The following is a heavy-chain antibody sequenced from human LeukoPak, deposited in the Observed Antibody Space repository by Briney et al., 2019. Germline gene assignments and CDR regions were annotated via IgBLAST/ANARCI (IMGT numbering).Heavy chain of an antibody. Sequence: GGSLRLSCAASGFTFSSYSMNWVRQAPGKGLEWVSSISSSSSYIYYADSVKGRFTISRDNAKNSLYLQMNSLRAEDTAVYYCARDKGGIVVVPPDYWGQGTLVTVSS. D-gene: IGHD2-2*01. V-gene: IGHV3-21*01. CDR3: ARDKGGIVVVPPDY. CDR1: GFTFSSYS. J-gene: IGHJ4*02. CDR2: ISSSSSYI.